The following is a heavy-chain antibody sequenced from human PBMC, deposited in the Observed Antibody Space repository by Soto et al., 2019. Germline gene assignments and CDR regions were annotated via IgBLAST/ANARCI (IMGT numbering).Heavy chain of an antibody. Sequence: QVQLVQSGAEVKKPGSSVKVSCKASGGTFSSYAISWVRQAPGQGLEWMGGVVPIFGTANYAQKFQGRVTITADESTSTAYMELSSLRSEDTAVYYCARAQIAVAGTRTDAFDIWGQGTMVTVSS. J-gene: IGHJ3*02. CDR1: GGTFSSYA. V-gene: IGHV1-69*01. CDR3: ARAQIAVAGTRTDAFDI. CDR2: VVPIFGTA. D-gene: IGHD6-19*01.